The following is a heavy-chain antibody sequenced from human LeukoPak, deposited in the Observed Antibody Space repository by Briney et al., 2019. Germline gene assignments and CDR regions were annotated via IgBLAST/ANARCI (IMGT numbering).Heavy chain of an antibody. V-gene: IGHV3-30-3*01. CDR1: GFTFSSYA. Sequence: GGSLRLSCAASGFTFSSYAMHCVRQAPGKGLEWVAVISYDGSNKYYADSVKGRFTISRDNSKNTLYLQMNSLRAEDTAVYYCARDRGIAAAGYNWFDPWGQGTLVTVSS. D-gene: IGHD6-13*01. J-gene: IGHJ5*02. CDR2: ISYDGSNK. CDR3: ARDRGIAAAGYNWFDP.